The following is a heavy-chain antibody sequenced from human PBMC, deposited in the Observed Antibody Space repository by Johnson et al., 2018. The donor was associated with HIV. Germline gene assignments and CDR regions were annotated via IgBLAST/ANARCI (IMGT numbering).Heavy chain of an antibody. Sequence: QVQLVESGGGVVQPGRSLRLSCAASGITFSASAMHWIRQAPGKGLQWVSFISYDGANKDYADTVKGRFTISRDNSKNTLDLQMGSLRAEDTAVYYCARGMLTGDFGAYDVWGQGTMVTVSS. J-gene: IGHJ3*01. D-gene: IGHD7-27*01. CDR3: ARGMLTGDFGAYDV. CDR2: ISYDGANK. CDR1: GITFSASA. V-gene: IGHV3-30*15.